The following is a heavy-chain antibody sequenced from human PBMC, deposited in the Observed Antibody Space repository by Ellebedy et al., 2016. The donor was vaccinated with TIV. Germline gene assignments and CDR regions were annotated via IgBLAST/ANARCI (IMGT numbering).Heavy chain of an antibody. Sequence: MPSETLSLTCTVSGSSVSSSGVFWSWVRQPPGGGLAWIGYIYYAEMTKYNPSLQSRVTISADTAKNQFFLRLTPVTAADTAVYYCARDFRDYSSSSPLDYWGQGILVTVSS. CDR2: IYYAEMT. V-gene: IGHV4-61*08. CDR1: GSSVSSSGVF. J-gene: IGHJ4*02. CDR3: ARDFRDYSSSSPLDY. D-gene: IGHD6-6*01.